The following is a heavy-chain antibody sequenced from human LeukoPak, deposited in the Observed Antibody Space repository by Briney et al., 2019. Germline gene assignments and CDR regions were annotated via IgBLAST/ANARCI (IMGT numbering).Heavy chain of an antibody. V-gene: IGHV3-23*01. CDR2: ISGSGGST. J-gene: IGHJ4*02. Sequence: GGSLRLSCAASGFTFSSYAMSWVRQAPGKGLEWVSAISGSGGSTYYADSVKGRFTISRDNSKNTLYLQMNSLRAEDTAVYYCAKARGDRYYYDSSGYWDYWGQGTLVTVSS. CDR1: GFTFSSYA. D-gene: IGHD3-22*01. CDR3: AKARGDRYYYDSSGYWDY.